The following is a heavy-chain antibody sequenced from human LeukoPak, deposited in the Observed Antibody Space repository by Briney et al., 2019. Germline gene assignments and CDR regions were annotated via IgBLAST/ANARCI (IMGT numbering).Heavy chain of an antibody. J-gene: IGHJ4*02. D-gene: IGHD6-13*01. V-gene: IGHV4-59*01. CDR2: SHHTGSS. CDR3: ASRTGDSSTFYQ. CDR1: GGSIRSYY. Sequence: SETLSLTCTVSGGSIRSYYWSWIRQPPGKGLEWIGYSHHTGSSNYNPSLKSRVSISVDTSKKQFSLNLRSVTSADTAVYYCASRTGDSSTFYQWGQGTLVTVSS.